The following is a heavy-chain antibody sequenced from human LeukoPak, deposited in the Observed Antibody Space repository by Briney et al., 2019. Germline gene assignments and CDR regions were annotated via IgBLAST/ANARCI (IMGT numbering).Heavy chain of an antibody. D-gene: IGHD1-26*01. J-gene: IGHJ4*02. Sequence: GGSLRLSCAASEFSVGSNYMTWVRQAPGKGLEWVANINQHGSETYYVDSVKGRFIISRDNAKNSLFLQMDSLTGEDTAVYYCSRGGLYRYSGTSGDYWGQGTLVTVSS. CDR1: EFSVGSNY. V-gene: IGHV3-7*01. CDR2: INQHGSET. CDR3: SRGGLYRYSGTSGDY.